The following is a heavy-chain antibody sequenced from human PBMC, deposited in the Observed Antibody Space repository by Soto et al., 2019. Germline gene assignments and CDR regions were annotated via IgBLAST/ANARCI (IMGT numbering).Heavy chain of an antibody. J-gene: IGHJ5*02. CDR3: ARVVPGAEAWFGP. CDR1: EDTFRNYA. CDR2: ISLYSDGA. Sequence: QVELVQSGAEVKKPGSSVKVSCQASEDTFRNYAISWVRQAPGQPLEWLGWISLYSDGANYAQKFQGRVSMTTDTSTTTAYMELRSLRSDDTAVYYCARVVPGAEAWFGPWGQGTLVTVSS. D-gene: IGHD2-2*01. V-gene: IGHV1-18*01.